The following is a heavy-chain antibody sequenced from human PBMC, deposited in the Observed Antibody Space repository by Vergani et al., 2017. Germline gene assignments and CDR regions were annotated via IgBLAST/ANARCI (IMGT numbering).Heavy chain of an antibody. J-gene: IGHJ5*02. D-gene: IGHD3-10*01. CDR2: IYYSGST. CDR3: ARAARGVSVGWFDP. Sequence: QVQLQESGPGLVKPSETLSLTCTVSGGSISSYYWSWIRQPPGKGLEWIGYIYYSGSTNYNPSLKSRVTISVDTSKNQFSLKLSSVTAADTAGYYCARAARGVSVGWFDPWGQGTLVTVSS. V-gene: IGHV4-59*01. CDR1: GGSISSYY.